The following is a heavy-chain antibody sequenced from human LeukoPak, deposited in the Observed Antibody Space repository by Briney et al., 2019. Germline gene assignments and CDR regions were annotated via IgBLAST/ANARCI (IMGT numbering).Heavy chain of an antibody. V-gene: IGHV4-34*01. CDR3: ARGGGDFWSGYYKYYFDY. J-gene: IGHJ4*02. Sequence: SETLSLTCAVYGGSFSGYYWSWIRQPPGKGLEWIGEINHSGSTNYNPSLKSRVTISVDTSKNQFSLKLSSVTAADTAVYYCARGGGDFWSGYYKYYFDYWGQGTLVTASS. CDR1: GGSFSGYY. D-gene: IGHD3-3*01. CDR2: INHSGST.